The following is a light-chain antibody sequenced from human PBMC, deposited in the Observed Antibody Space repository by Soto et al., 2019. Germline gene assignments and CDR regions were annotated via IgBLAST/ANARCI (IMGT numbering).Light chain of an antibody. CDR2: DAS. J-gene: IGKJ1*01. V-gene: IGKV1-5*01. Sequence: DIQMTQSPSTLSASLGDRVTITCRARQTISNWLAWYQQKPGKAPKLLIYDASTLESGVPSRFRGSGSGTEFTLTISTLQPDDFETYYCQQYNTYTWTFGQGTKVDIK. CDR3: QQYNTYTWT. CDR1: QTISNW.